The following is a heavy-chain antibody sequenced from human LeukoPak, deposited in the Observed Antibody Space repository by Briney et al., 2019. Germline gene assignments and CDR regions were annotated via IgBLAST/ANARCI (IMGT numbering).Heavy chain of an antibody. CDR2: IYYSGST. CDR3: ARLPGY. J-gene: IGHJ4*02. CDR1: GGSLSSYY. Sequence: SETLSLTCTVPGGSLSSYYWSWIRQPPGKGLEWIGYIYYSGSTNYNPSLKSRVTISVDTSKNQFSLKLSSVTAADTAVYYCARLPGYWGQGTLVTVSS. V-gene: IGHV4-59*01.